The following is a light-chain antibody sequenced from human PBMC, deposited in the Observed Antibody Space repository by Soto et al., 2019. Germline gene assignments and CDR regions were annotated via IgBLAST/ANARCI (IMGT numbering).Light chain of an antibody. Sequence: QSALTQPASVSGSPGQSITISCNGTSSDVGSYNYVSWYQQHPGKAPKLMIYEVSNRPSGVSNRFSGSKSGNTASLTISGLQAEDEADYYCSSYTSSSTQVFGTGTKLTVL. CDR3: SSYTSSSTQV. CDR2: EVS. J-gene: IGLJ1*01. V-gene: IGLV2-14*01. CDR1: SSDVGSYNY.